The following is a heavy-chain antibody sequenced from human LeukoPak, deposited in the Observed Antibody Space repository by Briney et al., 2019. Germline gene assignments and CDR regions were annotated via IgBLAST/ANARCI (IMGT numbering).Heavy chain of an antibody. J-gene: IGHJ4*02. D-gene: IGHD4-23*01. CDR1: GFTFSSYS. V-gene: IGHV3-21*01. CDR3: ARHYGGNSGFDY. Sequence: GGSLRLSCAASGFTFSSYSMNWVRQAPGKGLEWVSSISSSSYIYYADSVKGRFTISRDNAKNSLYLQMNSLRAEDTAVYYCARHYGGNSGFDYWGQGTLVTVSS. CDR2: ISSSSYI.